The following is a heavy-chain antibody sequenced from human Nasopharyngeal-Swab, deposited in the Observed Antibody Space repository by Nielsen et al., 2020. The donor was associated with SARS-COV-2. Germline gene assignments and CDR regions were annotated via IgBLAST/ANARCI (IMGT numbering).Heavy chain of an antibody. Sequence: RQAPGKGLEWIGEINHSGSTNYNPSLKSRVTISVDTSKNQFSLKLSSVTAADTAVYYCARIEDCSSTSCYDYFDYWGQGTRVTVSS. CDR3: ARIEDCSSTSCYDYFDY. CDR2: INHSGST. D-gene: IGHD2-2*01. V-gene: IGHV4-34*01. J-gene: IGHJ4*02.